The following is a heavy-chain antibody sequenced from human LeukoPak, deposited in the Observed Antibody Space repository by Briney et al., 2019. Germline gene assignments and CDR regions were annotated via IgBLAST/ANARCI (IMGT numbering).Heavy chain of an antibody. CDR3: AMGDYYDSSGYPLLYY. CDR2: IYYSGST. V-gene: IGHV4-30-4*08. J-gene: IGHJ4*02. Sequence: PSQTLSLTCTVSGGSISSGDYYWSWIRQPPGKGLEWIGYIYYSGSTYYNPSLKSRVTISVDTSKNQFSLKLSSVTAADTAVYYCAMGDYYDSSGYPLLYYWGQGTLVTVSS. CDR1: GGSISSGDYY. D-gene: IGHD3-22*01.